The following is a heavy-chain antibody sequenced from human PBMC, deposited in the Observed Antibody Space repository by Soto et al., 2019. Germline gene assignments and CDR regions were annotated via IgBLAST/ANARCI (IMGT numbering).Heavy chain of an antibody. Sequence: PSETLSLTCTVSGGSISSGDYYWSWIRQPPGKGLEWIGYIYYSGSTYYNPSLKSRVTISVDTSKNQFSLKLSSVTAADTAVYYCASGDIDYDFWSGYYYYYGMDVWGQGTTVTAP. CDR2: IYYSGST. D-gene: IGHD3-3*01. J-gene: IGHJ6*02. CDR1: GGSISSGDYY. CDR3: ASGDIDYDFWSGYYYYYGMDV. V-gene: IGHV4-30-4*01.